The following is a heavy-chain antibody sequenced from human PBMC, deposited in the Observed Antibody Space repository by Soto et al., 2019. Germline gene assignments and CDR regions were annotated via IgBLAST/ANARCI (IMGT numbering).Heavy chain of an antibody. V-gene: IGHV1-46*03. Sequence: SSVKVACKAAGYTFTSYDSNWVRQAPGQGLEWMGIINPSGGSTSYAQKFQGRVTMTRDTSTSTVYMELSSLRSEDTAVYYCARRGAEWFSRYYYMDVWGKGTTVTVSS. J-gene: IGHJ6*03. CDR1: GYTFTSYD. CDR2: INPSGGST. CDR3: ARRGAEWFSRYYYMDV. D-gene: IGHD3-3*01.